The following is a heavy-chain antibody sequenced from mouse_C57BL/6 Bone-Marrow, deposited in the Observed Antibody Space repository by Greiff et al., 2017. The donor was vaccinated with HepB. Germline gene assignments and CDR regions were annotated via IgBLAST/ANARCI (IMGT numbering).Heavy chain of an antibody. CDR2: INPNYGTT. CDR3: ATSFYYGNYEAY. D-gene: IGHD2-1*01. Sequence: VQLKESGPELVKPGASVKISCKASGYSFTDYNMNWVKQSNGKSLEWIGVINPNYGTTSYNQKFKGKATLTVDQSSSTAYMQLNSLTSEDSAVYDCATSFYYGNYEAYWGQGTLVTVSA. CDR1: GYSFTDYN. V-gene: IGHV1-39*01. J-gene: IGHJ3*01.